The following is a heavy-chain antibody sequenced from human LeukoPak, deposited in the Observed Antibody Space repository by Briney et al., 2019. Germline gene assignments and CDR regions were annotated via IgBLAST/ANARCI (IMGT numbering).Heavy chain of an antibody. J-gene: IGHJ4*02. V-gene: IGHV1-46*01. D-gene: IGHD2-2*01. CDR3: ARASLDLRLGY. Sequence: VSCXXXGYXXTXYDMHGVRQAPGXGLEWMGIINPSGGSTSYAQKFQGRVTMTRDTSTSTVYMELSSLRSEDTAVYYCARASLDLRLGYWGQGTLVTVSS. CDR1: GYXXTXYD. CDR2: INPSGGST.